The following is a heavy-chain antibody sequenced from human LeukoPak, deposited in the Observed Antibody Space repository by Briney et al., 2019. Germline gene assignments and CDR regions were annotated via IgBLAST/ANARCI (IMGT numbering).Heavy chain of an antibody. V-gene: IGHV3-23*01. CDR1: GFTFSSYA. D-gene: IGHD6-19*01. Sequence: GGSLRLSCAASGFTFSSYAMSWVRQAPGKGLEWVSAISGSGGSTYYADSVKGRFTISRDNSKNTLYLQMNSLRAEDTAVYYCAKDKSSGYSSGWDVGTYYFDYWGQGTLVTVSS. CDR3: AKDKSSGYSSGWDVGTYYFDY. CDR2: ISGSGGST. J-gene: IGHJ4*02.